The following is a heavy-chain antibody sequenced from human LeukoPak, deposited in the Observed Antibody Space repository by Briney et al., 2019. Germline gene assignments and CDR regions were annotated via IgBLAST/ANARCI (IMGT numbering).Heavy chain of an antibody. CDR1: GASVSSASY. V-gene: IGHV4-61*01. D-gene: IGHD1-26*01. CDR3: ARSRAFNSGAFDP. CDR2: IYNGVNT. J-gene: IGHJ5*02. Sequence: SETLSLTCTVSGASVSSASYWSWIRQPPGKGVEWIAHIYNGVNTNYNPSLKSRVTISVDTSKNRFSLRLNSVTAADTAVYYCARSRAFNSGAFDPWGQGSLVTVSS.